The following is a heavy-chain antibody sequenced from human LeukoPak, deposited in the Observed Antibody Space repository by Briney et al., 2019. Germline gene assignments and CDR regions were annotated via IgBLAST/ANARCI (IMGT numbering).Heavy chain of an antibody. V-gene: IGHV4-61*02. CDR1: GGSISSGGYY. CDR2: IYTSGST. CDR3: ARGRTGD. D-gene: IGHD1-1*01. J-gene: IGHJ4*02. Sequence: SETLSLTCTVSGGSISSGGYYWSWIRQPAGKGLEWIGRIYTSGSTNYNPSLKSRVTMSVDTSKNQFSLKLSSVTAADTAVYYCARGRTGDWGQGTLVTVSS.